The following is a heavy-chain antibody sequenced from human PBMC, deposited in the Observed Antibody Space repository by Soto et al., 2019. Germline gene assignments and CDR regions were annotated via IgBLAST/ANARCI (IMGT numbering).Heavy chain of an antibody. CDR3: ARPWEPDY. D-gene: IGHD1-26*01. V-gene: IGHV3-30-3*01. CDR2: ISYDGNKK. Sequence: LRLSCAAARFTISGHAMHWVRQAPGKGLEWVAVISYDGNKKYYADSVKGRFTISRDNSKNTLYLQMNSLRAEDTAVYYCARPWEPDYWGQGTLVTVSS. CDR1: RFTISGHA. J-gene: IGHJ4*02.